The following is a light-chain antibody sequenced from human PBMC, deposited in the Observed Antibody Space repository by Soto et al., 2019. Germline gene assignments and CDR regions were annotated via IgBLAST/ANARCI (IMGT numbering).Light chain of an antibody. CDR1: QSISSW. J-gene: IGKJ1*01. CDR3: QQYYSYSHT. CDR2: NAS. V-gene: IGKV1-5*03. Sequence: DIQMTQSPSTLSASVGDRVTITCRASQSISSWLAWYQQKPGKAPTLRIYNASSLESGVPSRFSGSGSGTEFTLTISCLQPDDFATYYCQQYYSYSHTFGHGTKVDIK.